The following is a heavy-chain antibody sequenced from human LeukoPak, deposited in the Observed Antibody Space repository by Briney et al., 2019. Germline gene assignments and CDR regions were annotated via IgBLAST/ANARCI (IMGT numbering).Heavy chain of an antibody. CDR1: GFTFSSYA. CDR2: ISYDGSNK. V-gene: IGHV3-30-3*01. D-gene: IGHD4-17*01. J-gene: IGHJ4*02. Sequence: PGGSLRLSCAASGFTFSSYAMHWVRQAPGKGLEWVAVISYDGSNKYYADSVKGRFTISRDNSKNTLYLQMNSLRAEDTAVYYCARDGSMDYGVHFDYWGQGTLVTVSS. CDR3: ARDGSMDYGVHFDY.